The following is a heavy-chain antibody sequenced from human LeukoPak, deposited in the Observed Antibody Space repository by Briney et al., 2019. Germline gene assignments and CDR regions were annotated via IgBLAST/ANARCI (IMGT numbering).Heavy chain of an antibody. Sequence: GGSLRLSCAASGFTFTTYWMSWVRQAPGKGLEWVANINQDGTEKYYVDSVKGRFTISRDNAKNSLYLQMNSLRAEDTAVYYCARESWFDPWGQGTLVTVSS. CDR3: ARESWFDP. CDR2: INQDGTEK. CDR1: GFTFTTYW. J-gene: IGHJ5*02. V-gene: IGHV3-7*01.